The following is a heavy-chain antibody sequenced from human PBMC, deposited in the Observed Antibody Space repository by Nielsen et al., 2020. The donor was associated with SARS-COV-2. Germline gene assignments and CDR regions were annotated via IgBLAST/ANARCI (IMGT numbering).Heavy chain of an antibody. Sequence: SETLSLTCAVFGGSLSGSYWSWIRQSPGMGLEWIGEIHHSRGTNFNPSLKSRVTISVDTSKSQFSLKLSSVTAADTAVYYCANWGHAFDIWGQGTMVTVSS. D-gene: IGHD7-27*01. CDR3: ANWGHAFDI. V-gene: IGHV4-34*01. J-gene: IGHJ3*02. CDR1: GGSLSGSY. CDR2: IHHSRGT.